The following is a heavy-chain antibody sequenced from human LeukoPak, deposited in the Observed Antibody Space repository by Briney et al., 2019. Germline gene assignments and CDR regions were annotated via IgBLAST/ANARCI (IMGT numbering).Heavy chain of an antibody. D-gene: IGHD6-6*01. CDR1: GESFSDYY. CDR3: ARAGFALAPHRGTPFDY. CDR2: INHSGST. Sequence: SETLSLTCAVYGESFSDYYWSWIRQPPGKGLEWIGEINHSGSTNYRPPLKSRVPISVNTSKNQFSLKQTPAKTAETAVYYCARAGFALAPHRGTPFDYWGEGTLVTVSS. J-gene: IGHJ4*02. V-gene: IGHV4-34*01.